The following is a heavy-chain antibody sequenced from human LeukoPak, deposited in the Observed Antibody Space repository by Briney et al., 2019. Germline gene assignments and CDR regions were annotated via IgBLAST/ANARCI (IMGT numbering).Heavy chain of an antibody. CDR1: GGSISSSSYY. J-gene: IGHJ4*02. CDR2: IYYSGST. CDR3: ARGPPVH. Sequence: TSETLSLTCTVSGGSISSSSYYWGWIRQPPGKGLEWIGSIYYSGSTYYNPSLKSRVTISVDTSKNQFSLKLSSVAAADTAVYYCARGPPVHWGQGTLVTVSS. V-gene: IGHV4-39*01.